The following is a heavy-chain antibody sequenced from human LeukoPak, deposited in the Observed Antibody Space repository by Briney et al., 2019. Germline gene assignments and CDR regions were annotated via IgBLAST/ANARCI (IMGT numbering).Heavy chain of an antibody. V-gene: IGHV3-53*01. CDR3: ARDGASY. CDR2: IYSGGST. J-gene: IGHJ4*02. CDR1: GFTFSSYG. Sequence: GGSLRLSCAASGFTFSSYGMHWVRQAPGKGLEWVSVIYSGGSTYYADSVKGRFTISRDNSKNTLYLQMNSLRAEDTAVYYCARDGASYWGQGTLVTVSS.